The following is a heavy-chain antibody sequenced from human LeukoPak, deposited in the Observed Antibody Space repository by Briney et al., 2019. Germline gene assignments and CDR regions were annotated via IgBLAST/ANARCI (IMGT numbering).Heavy chain of an antibody. V-gene: IGHV4-30-4*01. Sequence: PSETLSLTCTVSGGSISSGDYYWRWIRQPPGKGLEWIGYIYYSGSTYYNPSLKSRVTISVDTSKNQFSLKLSSVTAADTAVYYCARVEDYGDYDGLRRWFDPWGQGTLVTVSS. CDR3: ARVEDYGDYDGLRRWFDP. D-gene: IGHD4-17*01. J-gene: IGHJ5*02. CDR1: GGSISSGDYY. CDR2: IYYSGST.